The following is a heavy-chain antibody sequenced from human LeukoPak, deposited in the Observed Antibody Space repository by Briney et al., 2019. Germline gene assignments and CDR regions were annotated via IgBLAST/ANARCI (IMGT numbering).Heavy chain of an antibody. CDR1: GFTFRSYA. V-gene: IGHV3-23*01. J-gene: IGHJ4*02. D-gene: IGHD3-10*01. Sequence: GGSLRLSCPASGFTFRSYAMNWVRQAPGKGLEWVSGISDTGGHTYYADSVKGRFTISRDNSKNTLYLLMNTLRAEDTAVYYCAKGGGDTWFSPLDYWGRGTLVTVSS. CDR3: AKGGGDTWFSPLDY. CDR2: ISDTGGHT.